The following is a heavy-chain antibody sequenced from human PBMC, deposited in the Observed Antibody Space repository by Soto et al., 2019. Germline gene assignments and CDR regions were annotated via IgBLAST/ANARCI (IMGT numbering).Heavy chain of an antibody. V-gene: IGHV3-33*01. CDR1: GFTFSRYG. Sequence: QVQLVESGGGVVQPGRSLSLSCAASGFTFSRYGLHWVRQAPGKGLEWVAVIWYDGSNKYYADSVKSRFTISRDNSKDTLYLQRNRLRVEDTAVYYCARDKRVAAAAPRGWFDPWGQGTLDTVS. CDR3: ARDKRVAAAAPRGWFDP. D-gene: IGHD6-13*01. J-gene: IGHJ5*02. CDR2: IWYDGSNK.